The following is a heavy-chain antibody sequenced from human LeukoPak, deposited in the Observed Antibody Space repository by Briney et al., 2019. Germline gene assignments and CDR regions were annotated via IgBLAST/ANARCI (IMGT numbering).Heavy chain of an antibody. D-gene: IGHD1-26*01. V-gene: IGHV3-30*18. CDR1: GFTFSSYG. J-gene: IGHJ5*02. CDR3: AKGSTSAWNNWFDP. Sequence: GSLRLSCAASGFTFSSYGILWVRQAPGKGLEWVAVISYDGNNKYYADSVKGRFTISRDNSKNTLYLQMNSLRAEDTAVYYCAKGSTSAWNNWFDPWGQGTLVTVSS. CDR2: ISYDGNNK.